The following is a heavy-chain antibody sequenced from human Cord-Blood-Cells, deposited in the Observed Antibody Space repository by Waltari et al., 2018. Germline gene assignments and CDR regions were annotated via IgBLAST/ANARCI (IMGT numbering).Heavy chain of an antibody. CDR1: GYTFTSNG. D-gene: IGHD5-18*01. Sequence: QVQLVQSGAEVKKPGAAGKGSCKASGYTFTSNGISWVRQAPGQGLEWMGWISAYNSNTNYAQKLQGRVTMTTDTSTSTSYMELRSLRSDDTAVYYCARWGYSYGDFDYCGQGTLVTVSS. CDR2: ISAYNSNT. J-gene: IGHJ4*02. V-gene: IGHV1-18*04. CDR3: ARWGYSYGDFDY.